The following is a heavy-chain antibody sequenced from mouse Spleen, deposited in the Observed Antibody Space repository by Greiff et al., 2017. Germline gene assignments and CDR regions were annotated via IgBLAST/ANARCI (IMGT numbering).Heavy chain of an antibody. Sequence: QVQLQQPGAELVMPGASVKLSCKASGYTFTSYWMHWVKQRPGQGLEWIGEIDPSDSYTNYNQKFKGKATLTVDKSSSTAYMQLSSLTSEDSAVYYCARWGYDGSPPFDYWGQGTTLTVSS. CDR1: GYTFTSYW. CDR3: ARWGYDGSPPFDY. CDR2: IDPSDSYT. J-gene: IGHJ2*01. D-gene: IGHD2-1*01. V-gene: IGHV1-69*01.